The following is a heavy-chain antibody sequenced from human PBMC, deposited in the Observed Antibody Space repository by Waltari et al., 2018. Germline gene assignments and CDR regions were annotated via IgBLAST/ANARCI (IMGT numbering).Heavy chain of an antibody. Sequence: ELLVVESGGHSVRPGESLRLSCTAAGFRFDDYAINWVRQAPGSGLGVVSGIGWNGDNIDDADSVKGRFTISRDKAKNSVFLQMNGLKVEDTARYFCAKDLVYNTPGIDVWGRGTTVIVSS. D-gene: IGHD1-20*01. J-gene: IGHJ6*02. CDR3: AKDLVYNTPGIDV. CDR2: IGWNGDNI. V-gene: IGHV3-9*01. CDR1: GFRFDDYA.